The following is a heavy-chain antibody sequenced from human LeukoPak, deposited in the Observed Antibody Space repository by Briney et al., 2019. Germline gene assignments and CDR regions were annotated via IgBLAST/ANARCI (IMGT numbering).Heavy chain of an antibody. J-gene: IGHJ4*02. D-gene: IGHD6-19*01. CDR2: IWYDGSNK. CDR1: GFTFSSYG. V-gene: IGHV3-33*01. CDR3: ARDGSSGWYWVDY. Sequence: QPGRSLRLSCAASGFTFSSYGMHRVRQAPGKGLEWVAVIWYDGSNKYYADSVKGRFTISRDNSKNTLYLQMNSLRAEDTAVYYCARDGSSGWYWVDYWGQGTLVTVSS.